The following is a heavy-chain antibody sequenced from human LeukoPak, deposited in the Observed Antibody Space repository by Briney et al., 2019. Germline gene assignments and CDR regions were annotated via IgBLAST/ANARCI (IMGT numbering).Heavy chain of an antibody. J-gene: IGHJ4*02. CDR2: IIPIFGTA. CDR3: ARGDTGYYGSGSYYY. D-gene: IGHD3-10*01. V-gene: IGHV1-69*13. Sequence: SVKVSCKASGYTFTSYGFSWVRQAPGQGLEWMGGIIPIFGTANYAQKFQGRVTITADESTSTAYMELSSLRSEDTAVYYCARGDTGYYGSGSYYYWGQGTLVTVSS. CDR1: GYTFTSYG.